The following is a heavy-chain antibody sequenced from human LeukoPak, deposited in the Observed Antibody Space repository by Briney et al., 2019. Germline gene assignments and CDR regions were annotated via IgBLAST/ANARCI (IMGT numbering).Heavy chain of an antibody. CDR2: ISSSSSYI. D-gene: IGHD1-1*01. Sequence: GGSLRLSCAASGFTFSSYSMNWVRQAPGKGLEWVSSISSSSSYIYYADSVKGRFTISRDNAKNSLYLQMNSLRAEDTAVYYCARGADDVFFDYWGQGTLVTVSS. V-gene: IGHV3-21*01. J-gene: IGHJ4*02. CDR3: ARGADDVFFDY. CDR1: GFTFSSYS.